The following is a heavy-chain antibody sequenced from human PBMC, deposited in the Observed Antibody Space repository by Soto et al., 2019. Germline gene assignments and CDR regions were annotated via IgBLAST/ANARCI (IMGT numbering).Heavy chain of an antibody. D-gene: IGHD6-13*01. CDR1: GGTFSSYA. Sequence: QVQLVQSGAEVKKPGSSVKVSCKASGGTFSSYAISWVRQAPGQGLEWMGGIIPIFGTANYAQKFQGRVTITADESTSTAYMELSSLRSEDTAVYYCASVGYSSSWYTNYYYYYGMDVWGQGTTFTVSS. V-gene: IGHV1-69*01. CDR2: IIPIFGTA. J-gene: IGHJ6*02. CDR3: ASVGYSSSWYTNYYYYYGMDV.